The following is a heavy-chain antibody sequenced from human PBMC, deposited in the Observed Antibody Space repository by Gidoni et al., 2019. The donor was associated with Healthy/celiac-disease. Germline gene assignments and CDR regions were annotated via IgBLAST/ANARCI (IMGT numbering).Heavy chain of an antibody. D-gene: IGHD4-4*01. CDR1: GFTFSNAW. CDR2: IKSKTDGGTT. J-gene: IGHJ4*02. CDR3: TTDYSNYPHTGYFDY. V-gene: IGHV3-15*01. Sequence: EVQLVESGGGLVKPGGSLRLSCAASGFTFSNAWMSWVRQAPGKGLEWVGRIKSKTDGGTTDYAAPVKGRFTISRDDSKNTLYLQMNSLKTEDTAVYYCTTDYSNYPHTGYFDYWGQGTLVTVSS.